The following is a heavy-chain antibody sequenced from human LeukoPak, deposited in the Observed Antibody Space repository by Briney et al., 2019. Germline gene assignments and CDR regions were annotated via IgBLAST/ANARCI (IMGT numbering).Heavy chain of an antibody. Sequence: GGSLRLSCAASGFTFNNAWMNWVRQAPGKGLVWVSRINSDGSSTSYADSVKGRFTISRDNAKNTLYLQMNSLRAEDTAVYYCARDPNSGDYYFDYWGQGTLVTVSS. J-gene: IGHJ4*02. D-gene: IGHD2-21*01. CDR3: ARDPNSGDYYFDY. CDR1: GFTFNNAW. CDR2: INSDGSST. V-gene: IGHV3-74*01.